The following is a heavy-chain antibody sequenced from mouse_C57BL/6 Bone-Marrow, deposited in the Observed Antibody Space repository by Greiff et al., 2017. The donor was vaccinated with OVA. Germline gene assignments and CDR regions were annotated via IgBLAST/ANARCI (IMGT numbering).Heavy chain of an antibody. CDR1: EYEFPSHD. V-gene: IGHV5-2*01. CDR2: INSDGGST. Sequence: EVKVVESGGGLVQPGESLKLSCESNEYEFPSHDMSWVRKTPEKRLELVAAINSDGGSTYYPDTMERRFIISRDNTKKTLYLQMSSLRSEDTALYYCARLGNFSYYYGSSYGVYAMDYWGQGTSVTVSS. CDR3: ARLGNFSYYYGSSYGVYAMDY. D-gene: IGHD1-1*01. J-gene: IGHJ4*01.